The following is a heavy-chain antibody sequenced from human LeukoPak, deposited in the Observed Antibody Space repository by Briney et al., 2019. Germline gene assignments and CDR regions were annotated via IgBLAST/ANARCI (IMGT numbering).Heavy chain of an antibody. D-gene: IGHD2-2*01. CDR2: ISAYNGNT. CDR1: GYTFTSYG. Sequence: GASVKVSCKASGYTFTSYGISWVRQAPGQGLEWMGWISAYNGNTNYAQKLQGRVTMTTDTSTSTAYMELRSLRSDDTAVYYCARDRSPAATPYYYGMDVWGQGTTVTVSS. CDR3: ARDRSPAATPYYYGMDV. J-gene: IGHJ6*02. V-gene: IGHV1-18*01.